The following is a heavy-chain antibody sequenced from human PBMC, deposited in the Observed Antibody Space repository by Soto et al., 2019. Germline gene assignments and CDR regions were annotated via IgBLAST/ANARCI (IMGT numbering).Heavy chain of an antibody. J-gene: IGHJ3*02. V-gene: IGHV3-21*01. CDR1: GFTFSSYS. CDR2: ISSSSSYI. Sequence: EVQLVESGGGLVKPGGSLRLSCAASGFTFSSYSMNWVRQAPGKGLEWVSSISSSSSYIYYADSVKGRFTISRDNAKNSLYLQMNRLRAEDTAVYYCARDHVLSRYAFDIWGQGTMVTVSS. CDR3: ARDHVLSRYAFDI. D-gene: IGHD2-8*01.